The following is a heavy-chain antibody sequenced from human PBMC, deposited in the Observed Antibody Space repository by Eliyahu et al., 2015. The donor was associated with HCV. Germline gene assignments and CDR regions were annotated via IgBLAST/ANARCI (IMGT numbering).Heavy chain of an antibody. V-gene: IGHV3-30*04. CDR1: DFTFXRYS. CDR3: ARDADNCGYSTCLPDL. J-gene: IGHJ5*02. CDR2: ISHDGSTT. D-gene: IGHD3-22*01. Sequence: HLVQSGGGVVQPGGSLRLSCAASDFTFXRYSMHWVRQTPGKGLEWVSMISHDGSTTFYAASVRGRFTISRDNFKYAMFLQMDTLRGEDTAIYFCARDADNCGYSTCLPDLWGQGTLVTVSS.